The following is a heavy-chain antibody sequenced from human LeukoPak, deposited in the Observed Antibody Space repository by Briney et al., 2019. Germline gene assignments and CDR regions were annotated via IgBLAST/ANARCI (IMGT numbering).Heavy chain of an antibody. J-gene: IGHJ6*03. CDR3: ARDHDYGDPESYYYYYYMDV. CDR2: ISSSSSYI. Sequence: GGSLRLSCAASGFTFSSYSMNWVRQAPGKGLEWVSSISSSSSYIYYADSVKGRFTISRDNAKNSLYLQMNSLRAEDTAVYYCARDHDYGDPESYYYYYYMDVWGKGTTVTVSS. CDR1: GFTFSSYS. V-gene: IGHV3-21*01. D-gene: IGHD4-17*01.